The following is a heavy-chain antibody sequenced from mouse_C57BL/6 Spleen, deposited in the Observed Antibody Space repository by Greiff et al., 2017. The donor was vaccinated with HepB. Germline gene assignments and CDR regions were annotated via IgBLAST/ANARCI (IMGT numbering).Heavy chain of an antibody. J-gene: IGHJ3*01. V-gene: IGHV1-50*01. CDR2: IDPSDSYT. CDR3: ARTGYVSGY. CDR1: GYTFTSYW. Sequence: VQLQQSGAELVKPGASVKLSCKASGYTFTSYWMQWVKQRPGPGLEWIGEIDPSDSYTNYNQKFKGKATVTVDTSSSTAYMQLSSLTSGDSAVYYCARTGYVSGYWGQGTLVTVCA. D-gene: IGHD2-14*01.